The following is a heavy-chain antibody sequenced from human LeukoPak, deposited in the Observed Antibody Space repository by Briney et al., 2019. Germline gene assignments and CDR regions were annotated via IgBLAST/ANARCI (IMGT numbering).Heavy chain of an antibody. CDR3: ARATWDPNYYYYMDV. D-gene: IGHD1-26*01. V-gene: IGHV3-53*01. Sequence: GGSLRLSCAASGFTVSSNYMSWVRQAPGKGLEWVSIIYSGGSTFYADSVKGRFTISRDNAKNSLYLQMNSLRAEDTAVYFCARATWDPNYYYYMDVWGKGTTVTISS. J-gene: IGHJ6*03. CDR1: GFTVSSNY. CDR2: IYSGGST.